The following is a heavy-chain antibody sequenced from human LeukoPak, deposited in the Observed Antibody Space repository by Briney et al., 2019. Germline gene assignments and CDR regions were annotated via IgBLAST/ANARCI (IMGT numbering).Heavy chain of an antibody. CDR1: GFTFRSYW. V-gene: IGHV3-7*01. CDR2: VNQDGSEQ. D-gene: IGHD6-13*01. CDR3: ARAAAAGTVDY. Sequence: PGGSLRLSCAASGFTFRSYWMSWVRQAPGKGLEWVANVNQDGSEQYYVDSVKGRFIISKDNAKNSLYLQMNSLRVEDTAVYYCARAAAAGTVDYWGQGTLVIVSS. J-gene: IGHJ4*02.